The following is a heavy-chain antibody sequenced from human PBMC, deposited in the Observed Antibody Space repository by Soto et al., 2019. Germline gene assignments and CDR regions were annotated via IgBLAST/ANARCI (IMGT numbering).Heavy chain of an antibody. CDR2: IFSYDEK. D-gene: IGHD4-17*01. CDR1: GFSLSNAIMG. Sequence: SGPTLVNPTETLTLTCTVSGFSLSNAIMGVSWIRQPPGKALEWLAHIFSYDEKYYSTSLKSMLTISKDTSKSHVVLIMTNMDPVDTATYYCARILGVSATAPEPYYFDYSGQGTLVTVSS. V-gene: IGHV2-26*01. CDR3: ARILGVSATAPEPYYFDY. J-gene: IGHJ4*02.